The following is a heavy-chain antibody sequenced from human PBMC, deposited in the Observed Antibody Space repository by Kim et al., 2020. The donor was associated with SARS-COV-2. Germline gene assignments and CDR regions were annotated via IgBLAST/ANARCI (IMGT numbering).Heavy chain of an antibody. D-gene: IGHD1-7*01. V-gene: IGHV4-31*03. CDR2: IYYNGTT. J-gene: IGHJ5*02. CDR1: GDSITDGGTF. Sequence: SETLSLTCSVSGDSITDGGTFWSWIRQVPGKGLEWIGNIYYNGTTHYNPSLKSRVAISADTSKNLFSLKLSSVTAADTAVYYCAREIKNYKPDPWGQGTL. CDR3: AREIKNYKPDP.